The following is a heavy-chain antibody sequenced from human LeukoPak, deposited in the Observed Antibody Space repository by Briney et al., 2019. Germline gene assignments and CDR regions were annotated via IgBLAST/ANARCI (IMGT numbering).Heavy chain of an antibody. J-gene: IGHJ6*03. V-gene: IGHV1-69*05. CDR3: ARGPMTTEKIGYYYYMNV. CDR1: GGTFSSYA. CDR2: IIPIFGTA. D-gene: IGHD4-11*01. Sequence: GASVKVSCKASGGTFSSYAISWVRQAPGQGLEWMGGIIPIFGTANYAQKFQGRVTITTDESTSTAYMELSSLRSEDTAVYYCARGPMTTEKIGYYYYMNVWGKGTTVTVSS.